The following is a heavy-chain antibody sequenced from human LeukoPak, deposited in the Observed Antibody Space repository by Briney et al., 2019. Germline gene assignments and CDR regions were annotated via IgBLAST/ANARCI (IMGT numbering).Heavy chain of an antibody. CDR2: LDNNGDNT. CDR1: GYTFTTYG. J-gene: IGHJ3*02. Sequence: TGGSLRLSCVGSGYTFTTYGMSWVRQAPGKGLEWVSGLDNNGDNTYYADSVKGRFTISRDNAKNTLYLQMNSLRAEDTAVYYCARGVQGAFDIWGQGTMVTVSS. V-gene: IGHV3-23*01. D-gene: IGHD1-1*01. CDR3: ARGVQGAFDI.